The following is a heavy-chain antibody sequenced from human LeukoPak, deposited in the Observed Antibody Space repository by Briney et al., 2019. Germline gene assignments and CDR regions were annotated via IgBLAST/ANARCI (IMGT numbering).Heavy chain of an antibody. CDR3: ARALDGYSDY. J-gene: IGHJ4*02. V-gene: IGHV1-69*04. CDR2: IIPILGIA. D-gene: IGHD5-24*01. CDR1: GGTFSSYA. Sequence: GASVKVSCKASGGTFSSYAISWVRQAPGQGLEWMGRIIPILGIANYAQKFQGRVTMTRNTSISTAYMELSSLRSEDTAVYYCARALDGYSDYWGQGTLVTVSS.